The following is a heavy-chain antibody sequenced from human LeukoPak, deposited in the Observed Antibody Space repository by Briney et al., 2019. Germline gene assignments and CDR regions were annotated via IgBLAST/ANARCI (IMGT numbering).Heavy chain of an antibody. CDR1: GYTFTGYY. D-gene: IGHD3-10*01. CDR2: INPNSGGT. J-gene: IGHJ4*02. V-gene: IGHV1-2*02. CDR3: ARLPMVRGVTPFDY. Sequence: ASVKVSCKASGYTFTGYYMHWVRQAPGQRLEWMGWINPNSGGTNYAQKFQGRVTMTRDTSISTAYMELSRLRSDDTAVYYCARLPMVRGVTPFDYWGQGTLVTVSS.